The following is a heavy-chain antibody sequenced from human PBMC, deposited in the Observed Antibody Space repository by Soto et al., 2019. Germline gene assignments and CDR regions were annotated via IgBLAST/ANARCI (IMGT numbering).Heavy chain of an antibody. D-gene: IGHD3-22*01. V-gene: IGHV2-5*02. J-gene: IGHJ3*02. CDR2: IYWDDDK. CDR1: GFSLSTSGVG. Sequence: QITLKESGPTLVKPTQTLTLTCTFSGFSLSTSGVGVGWIRQPPGKALEWLALIYWDDDKRYSPSLKSRLTITKDTYKNQVVLTMTNMDPVDTATYYCAHLPYDTDFGGAFDIWGQGTMVTVSS. CDR3: AHLPYDTDFGGAFDI.